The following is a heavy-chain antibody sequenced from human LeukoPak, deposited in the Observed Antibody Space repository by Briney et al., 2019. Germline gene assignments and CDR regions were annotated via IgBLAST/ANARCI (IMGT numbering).Heavy chain of an antibody. D-gene: IGHD6-19*01. CDR1: EFTVSSNY. CDR3: AKAAAVAAGGFDY. CDR2: IYSCGST. V-gene: IGHV3-53*01. Sequence: GGSLRLSCAASEFTVSSNYMSWVRQAPGKGLEWVSVIYSCGSTYYADSVKGRFTISRDNSKNTLYLQMNSLRAEDTAVYYCAKAAAVAAGGFDYWGQGTLVTVSS. J-gene: IGHJ4*02.